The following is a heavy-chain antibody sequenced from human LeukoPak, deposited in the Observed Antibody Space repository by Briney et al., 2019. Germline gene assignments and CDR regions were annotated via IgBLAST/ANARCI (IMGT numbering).Heavy chain of an antibody. CDR3: AGSYDTVFDY. CDR2: IYSGGST. CDR1: GFTVSSNY. J-gene: IGHJ4*02. V-gene: IGHV3-66*01. D-gene: IGHD1-26*01. Sequence: PGGSPRLSCAASGFTVSSNYMSWVRQAPGKGLEWVSVIYSGGSTYYADSVKGRFTISRDNSKNTLYLQMNSLRAEDTAVYYRAGSYDTVFDYWGQGTLVTVSS.